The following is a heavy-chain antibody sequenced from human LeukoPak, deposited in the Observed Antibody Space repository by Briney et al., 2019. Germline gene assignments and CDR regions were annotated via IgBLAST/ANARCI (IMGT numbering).Heavy chain of an antibody. Sequence: SETLSLTCTVSGGSISSYYWSWIRQPPGKGLEWIGYIYYSGSTEYNPSLRSRVTISLEMSKHQFSLNLTSVTAADTAVYYCASNTGPVFDYWGQGALVTVSS. CDR3: ASNTGPVFDY. D-gene: IGHD1-1*01. J-gene: IGHJ4*02. V-gene: IGHV4-59*01. CDR2: IYYSGST. CDR1: GGSISSYY.